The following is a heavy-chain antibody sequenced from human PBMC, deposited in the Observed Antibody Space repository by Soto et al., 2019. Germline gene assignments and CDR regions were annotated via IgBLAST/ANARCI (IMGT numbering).Heavy chain of an antibody. J-gene: IGHJ4*02. CDR1: GYTFTGYA. CDR2: INAGNGNT. Sequence: ASVKVSCKASGYTFTGYAMHWVRQAPGQRLEWMGWINAGNGNTKYSQKFLGRVTITRDTSASTAFMELSSLRSEDTAVYYCARAVAVPADFDYWGQGALVTVSS. CDR3: ARAVAVPADFDY. V-gene: IGHV1-3*01. D-gene: IGHD6-19*01.